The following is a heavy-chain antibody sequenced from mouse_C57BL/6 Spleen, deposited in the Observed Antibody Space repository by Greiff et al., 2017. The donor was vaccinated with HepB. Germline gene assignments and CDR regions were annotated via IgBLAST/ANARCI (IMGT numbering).Heavy chain of an antibody. J-gene: IGHJ1*03. V-gene: IGHV5-9-1*02. Sequence: EVHLVESGEGLVKPGGSLKLSCAASGFTFSSYAMSWVRQTPEKRLEWVAYISSGGDYIYYADTVKGRFTISRDNARNTLYLQMSVLKSEDTAMYYSTRGGGLYYYGSSIWYFDVWGTGTTVTVSS. CDR3: TRGGGLYYYGSSIWYFDV. D-gene: IGHD1-1*01. CDR1: GFTFSSYA. CDR2: ISSGGDYI.